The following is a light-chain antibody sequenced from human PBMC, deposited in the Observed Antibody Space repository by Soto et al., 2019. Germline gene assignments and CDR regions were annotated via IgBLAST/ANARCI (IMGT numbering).Light chain of an antibody. V-gene: IGLV1-44*01. CDR1: RSNIDMNS. J-gene: IGLJ2*01. Sequence: QSVPTQPPSVSGTPGQRVTITCSGSRSNIDMNSVNWYGQVPGTAPRLLIYANSHRPSGVPDRFSGSKSGASASRAISGLPSEDEAEYYCASWDASLNGVVFGGGTKLTVL. CDR3: ASWDASLNGVV. CDR2: ANS.